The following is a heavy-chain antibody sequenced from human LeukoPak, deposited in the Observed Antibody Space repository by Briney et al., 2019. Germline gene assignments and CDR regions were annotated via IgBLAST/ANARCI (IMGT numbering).Heavy chain of an antibody. V-gene: IGHV4-59*08. CDR2: IYYSGST. CDR1: GGSISSYY. Sequence: SETLSLTCTVSGGSISSYYWSWIRQPPGKGLEWIGYIYYSGSTNYNPSLKSRVTISVDTSKNQFSLKLSSVTAADTAVYYCARHIVSDSWYYYDSSGYDAFDIWGQGTMVTVSS. D-gene: IGHD3-22*01. J-gene: IGHJ3*02. CDR3: ARHIVSDSWYYYDSSGYDAFDI.